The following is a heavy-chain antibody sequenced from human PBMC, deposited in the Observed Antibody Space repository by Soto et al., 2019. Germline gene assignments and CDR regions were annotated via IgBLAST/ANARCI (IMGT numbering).Heavy chain of an antibody. V-gene: IGHV1-8*01. D-gene: IGHD3-10*01. CDR1: GYTFTSYD. CDR3: ARGPYGSGSYYRRGNWFDP. CDR2: MNPNSGNT. Sequence: ASVKVSCKASGYTFTSYDINWVRQATGQGLEWMGWMNPNSGNTGYAQKFQGRVTMTRNTSISTAYMELSSLRSEDTAVYYCARGPYGSGSYYRRGNWFDPWGQGTLVTVSS. J-gene: IGHJ5*02.